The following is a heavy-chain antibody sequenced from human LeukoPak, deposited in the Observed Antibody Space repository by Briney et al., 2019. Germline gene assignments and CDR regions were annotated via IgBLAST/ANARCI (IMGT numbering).Heavy chain of an antibody. CDR2: IGTSGDT. CDR3: SRVGSSGWPNYFDS. J-gene: IGHJ4*02. Sequence: PGGSPRLSCAASGFTFSSYDMHWVRQATGKGLEWVSVIGTSGDTYYAGSAKGRFTISRENAKNSLYLQMNSLTAGDTAVYFCSRVGSSGWPNYFDSWGQGTLVTVSS. D-gene: IGHD6-19*01. CDR1: GFTFSSYD. V-gene: IGHV3-13*04.